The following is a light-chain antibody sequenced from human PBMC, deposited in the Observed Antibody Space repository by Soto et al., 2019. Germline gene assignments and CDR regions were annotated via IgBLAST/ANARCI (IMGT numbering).Light chain of an antibody. CDR1: QSVPSLY. V-gene: IGKV3-20*01. CDR3: QYYGDSSWT. J-gene: IGKJ1*01. CDR2: GAS. Sequence: EIVLTQSPDALSLSPGERATLSCRASQSVPSLYLAWYQQSPDQAPRLLIFGASSRASGITDRFSGSGSGKDFTLTISRLETEDFALYYCQYYGDSSWTFGQGTRVDIK.